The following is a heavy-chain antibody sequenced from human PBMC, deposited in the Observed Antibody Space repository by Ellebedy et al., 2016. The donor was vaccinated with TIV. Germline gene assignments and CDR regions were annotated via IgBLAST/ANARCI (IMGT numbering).Heavy chain of an antibody. J-gene: IGHJ4*02. D-gene: IGHD6-19*01. CDR1: GFTFSTYG. CDR3: TRETNPQPGALAGTGFDC. Sequence: GESLKISCVASGFTFSTYGMHWVRQAPGKGLEWVAFKRFDGRNEYNGDSVKGRFFISRDLSKNTLYLQMNRVTSDDTGTYYCTRETNPQPGALAGTGFDCWGQGTLVIVSS. CDR2: KRFDGRNE. V-gene: IGHV3-30*02.